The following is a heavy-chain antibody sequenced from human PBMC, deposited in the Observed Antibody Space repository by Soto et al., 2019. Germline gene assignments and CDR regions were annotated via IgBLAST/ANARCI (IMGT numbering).Heavy chain of an antibody. J-gene: IGHJ4*02. CDR3: ARVRYYGSGSYYLDY. V-gene: IGHV3-7*04. CDR1: GFTFSSYW. CDR2: IKQDGSEK. Sequence: EVQLVESGGGLVQPGGSLRLSCAASGFTFSSYWMSWVRQAPGKGLEWVVNIKQDGSEKYYVDSVKGRFTISRDNAKNSLYLQMNSLRAEDTAVYYCARVRYYGSGSYYLDYWGQGTLVTVSS. D-gene: IGHD3-10*01.